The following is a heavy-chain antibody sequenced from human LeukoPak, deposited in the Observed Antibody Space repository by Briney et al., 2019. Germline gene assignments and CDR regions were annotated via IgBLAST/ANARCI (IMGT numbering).Heavy chain of an antibody. CDR1: GGTFSSYA. V-gene: IGHV1-69*05. CDR2: IIPIFGTA. CDR3: ARPQSSGPYLWGNWFDP. Sequence: SVKVSCKASGGTFSSYAISWVRPAPGQGLEWMGGIIPIFGTANYAQNFQGRVTLTTAESTSTAYMELSSLRSEDTAVYYCARPQSSGPYLWGNWFDPWGQGTLVTVSS. J-gene: IGHJ5*02. D-gene: IGHD6-19*01.